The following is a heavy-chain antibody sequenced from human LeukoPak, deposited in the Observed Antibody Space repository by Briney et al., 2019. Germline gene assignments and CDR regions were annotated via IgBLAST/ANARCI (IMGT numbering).Heavy chain of an antibody. CDR2: IIPIFGTA. V-gene: IGHV1-69*13. J-gene: IGHJ2*01. Sequence: ASVKVSCKASGGTFSSYAISWVRQAPGQGLEWMGGIIPIFGTANYEQKFQGRVTITADESTSTAYMELSSLRSEDTAVYYCASPPGYCSSTSCPWYFDLWGRGTLVTVSS. CDR1: GGTFSSYA. D-gene: IGHD2-2*01. CDR3: ASPPGYCSSTSCPWYFDL.